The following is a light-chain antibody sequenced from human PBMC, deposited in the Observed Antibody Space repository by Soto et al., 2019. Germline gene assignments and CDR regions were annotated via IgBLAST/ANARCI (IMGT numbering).Light chain of an antibody. CDR1: QRISSW. Sequence: DIQMTQSPSTLTSSVGDIVTITCRASQRISSWLACYQQKPGTAPKLLISKASGLQSGVPSRFSGLGSGTEFSLIISNLQPNDSATYYCQQYNSYPYTFGQGTNLEI. V-gene: IGKV1-5*03. CDR3: QQYNSYPYT. CDR2: KAS. J-gene: IGKJ2*01.